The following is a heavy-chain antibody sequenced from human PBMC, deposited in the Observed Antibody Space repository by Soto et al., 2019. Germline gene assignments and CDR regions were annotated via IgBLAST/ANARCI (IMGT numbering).Heavy chain of an antibody. CDR3: ARSFWSGYPPYVPEYFQH. CDR2: ISSSSSTI. J-gene: IGHJ1*01. Sequence: EVQLVESGGGLVQPGGSLRLSCAASGFTFSSYSMNWVRQAPGKGLEWVSYISSSSSTIYYADSVKGRFTISRDNAKNSLYLQMNSLRDEDTAVYYCARSFWSGYPPYVPEYFQHWGQGTLVTVSS. D-gene: IGHD3-3*01. V-gene: IGHV3-48*02. CDR1: GFTFSSYS.